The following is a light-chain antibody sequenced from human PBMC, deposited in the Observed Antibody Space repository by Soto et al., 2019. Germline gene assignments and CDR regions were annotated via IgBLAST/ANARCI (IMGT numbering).Light chain of an antibody. Sequence: EIVMTQSPDTLSVSPGERATLSCRASQSVSSNLAGYQQKPGQAPRLLIFGASTRATGIPARFSGSGSGTEFTLTISSLQSEQFAVYHCQQYNNWPYTFGQGATLEIK. J-gene: IGKJ2*01. CDR3: QQYNNWPYT. CDR2: GAS. V-gene: IGKV3-15*01. CDR1: QSVSSN.